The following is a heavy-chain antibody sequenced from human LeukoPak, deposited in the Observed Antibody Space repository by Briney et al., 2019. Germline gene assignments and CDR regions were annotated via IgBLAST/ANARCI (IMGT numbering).Heavy chain of an antibody. CDR1: GYTFTSYD. Sequence: ASVKVSCKASGYTFTSYDINWVRQATGEGLEWRGWMNPNSGNTGYAQKFQGRVTITRNTFIRTAYMELSSLRSEDTAVYYCARDRRDCSGGSCSSESVGWFDPWGQGTLVTVSS. D-gene: IGHD2-15*01. V-gene: IGHV1-8*03. J-gene: IGHJ5*02. CDR2: MNPNSGNT. CDR3: ARDRRDCSGGSCSSESVGWFDP.